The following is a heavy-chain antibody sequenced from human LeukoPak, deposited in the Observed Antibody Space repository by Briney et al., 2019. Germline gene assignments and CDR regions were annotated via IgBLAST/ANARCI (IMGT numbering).Heavy chain of an antibody. V-gene: IGHV3-7*01. CDR2: IKQDGSEK. Sequence: GGSLRLSCAASGFTVSSNYMSWVRQAPGKGLEWVANIKQDGSEKYYVDSVKGRFTISRDNAKNSLYLQMNSLRAEDTAVYYCARGGKGDFDYWGQGTLVTVSS. CDR3: ARGGKGDFDY. J-gene: IGHJ4*02. CDR1: GFTVSSNY. D-gene: IGHD1-26*01.